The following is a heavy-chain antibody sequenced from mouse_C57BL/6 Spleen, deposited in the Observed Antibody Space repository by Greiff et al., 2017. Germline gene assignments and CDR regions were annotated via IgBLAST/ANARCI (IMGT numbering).Heavy chain of an antibody. CDR3: ARRHWDGYYFDY. D-gene: IGHD4-1*01. V-gene: IGHV5-17*01. CDR2: ISSGSSTI. J-gene: IGHJ2*01. CDR1: GFTFSDYG. Sequence: EVMLVESGGGLVKPGGSLKLSCAASGFTFSDYGMHWVRQAPEKGLEWVAYISSGSSTIYYADTVKGRFTITRDTAKNTLFLQMTSLRSEDTAMYYCARRHWDGYYFDYWGQGTTLTVSS.